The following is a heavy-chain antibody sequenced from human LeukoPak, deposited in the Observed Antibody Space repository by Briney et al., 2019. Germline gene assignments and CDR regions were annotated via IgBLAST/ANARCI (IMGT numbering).Heavy chain of an antibody. CDR1: GFTFSSNA. CDR2: ISYDGSNK. Sequence: GGSLRLSCTASGFTFSSNAMNWVRQAPGKGLEWVAVISYDGSNKYYADSVEGRFTISRDNPKNTLYLQMNSLRAEDTAVYYCARDLAVAGFDYWGQGTLVTVSS. J-gene: IGHJ4*02. V-gene: IGHV3-30-3*01. CDR3: ARDLAVAGFDY. D-gene: IGHD6-19*01.